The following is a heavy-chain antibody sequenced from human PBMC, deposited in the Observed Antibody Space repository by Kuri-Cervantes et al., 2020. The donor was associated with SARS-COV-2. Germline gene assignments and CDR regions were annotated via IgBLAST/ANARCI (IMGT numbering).Heavy chain of an antibody. V-gene: IGHV3-30-3*01. Sequence: GESLKISCAASGFTFSSYAMHWVRQAPGKGLEWVAVISYDGSNKYYADSVKGRFTISRDNSKNTLYLQTNSLRAEDTAVYYCARGDYGDYGDYWGQGTLVTVSS. CDR1: GFTFSSYA. J-gene: IGHJ4*02. CDR3: ARGDYGDYGDY. D-gene: IGHD4-17*01. CDR2: ISYDGSNK.